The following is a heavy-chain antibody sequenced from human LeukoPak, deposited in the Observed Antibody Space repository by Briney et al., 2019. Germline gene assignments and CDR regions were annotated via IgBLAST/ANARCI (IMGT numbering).Heavy chain of an antibody. Sequence: PGRSLRLSCTASGFTFSDYAMTWVRQAPGKGLEWVGFIRNKANGGTTDYAASVKGRFTISRDDSKTLAYLQMNSLKTEDTAVYFCSRAYSTGWLGINDYWGQGVLVSVSS. CDR2: IRNKANGGTT. CDR1: GFTFSDYA. V-gene: IGHV3-49*04. CDR3: SRAYSTGWLGINDY. J-gene: IGHJ4*02. D-gene: IGHD6-19*01.